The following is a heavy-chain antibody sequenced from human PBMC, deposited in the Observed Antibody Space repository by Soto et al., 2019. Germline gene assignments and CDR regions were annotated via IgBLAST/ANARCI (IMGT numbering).Heavy chain of an antibody. D-gene: IGHD3-3*01. J-gene: IGHJ4*02. CDR1: GITFSSFA. V-gene: IGHV3-23*01. CDR3: AKSPPPTIFGVIIHYFDQ. Sequence: GGSLRLSCEASGITFSSFAMSWVRQAPGKGLEWVSGISGSGDNTYYGDSVKGRFTISRDNSKNTLYLQLNSLRAEDTAIYYCAKSPPPTIFGVIIHYFDQWGQGTLVTVSS. CDR2: ISGSGDNT.